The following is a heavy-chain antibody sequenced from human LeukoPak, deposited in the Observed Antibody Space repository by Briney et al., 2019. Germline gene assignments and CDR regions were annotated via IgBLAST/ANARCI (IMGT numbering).Heavy chain of an antibody. V-gene: IGHV5-51*01. CDR3: ARLSSSWSFDY. J-gene: IGHJ4*02. CDR2: IYPGASDT. D-gene: IGHD6-13*01. CDR1: GYSFTSYY. Sequence: GESLKISCKGSGYSFTSYYIGWVRQMPGKGLEWVGIIYPGASDTRYSPSFQGQVTLSVDKSITTAYLQWSSLKASDTAMYYCARLSSSWSFDYWGQGTLVTVSS.